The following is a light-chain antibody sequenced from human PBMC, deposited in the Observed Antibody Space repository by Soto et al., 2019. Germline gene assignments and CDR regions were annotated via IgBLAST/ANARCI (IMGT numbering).Light chain of an antibody. V-gene: IGKV3-20*01. J-gene: IGKJ2*01. CDR3: QQFGGSPYT. Sequence: EIVLTQSPGTLSLSPVDRATLSCRASQSFSSDYLAWYQQKPGQAPRLLIYGVSNRATGVPDRFSGGGSGPDLTLTISRLEPEDLAMYYCQQFGGSPYTFGQGTKLEIK. CDR1: QSFSSDY. CDR2: GVS.